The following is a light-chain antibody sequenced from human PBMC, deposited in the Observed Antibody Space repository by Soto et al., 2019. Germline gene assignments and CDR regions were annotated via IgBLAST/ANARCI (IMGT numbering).Light chain of an antibody. J-gene: IGLJ1*01. CDR3: VSYTTSASYV. Sequence: QSVLTQPASVSGSPGQSITISCTGTSSDVGNYIFVSWYRQHPGKAPKLMIYDINNRPSGVSNCFSGSKSCNPASLTISGLQAEDEADYYCVSYTTSASYVFGTGTKLTVL. CDR2: DIN. CDR1: SSDVGNYIF. V-gene: IGLV2-14*01.